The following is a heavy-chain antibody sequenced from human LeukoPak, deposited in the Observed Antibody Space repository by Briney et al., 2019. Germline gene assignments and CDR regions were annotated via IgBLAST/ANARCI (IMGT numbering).Heavy chain of an antibody. V-gene: IGHV4-4*07. J-gene: IGHJ3*02. D-gene: IGHD4-11*01. Sequence: PSETLSLTCTVSGGSISTYYWSWIRQPGGKGLEWIGRIFSSESTNYNPSLKGRVTMSLDTSKNQFSLRLSSVTAADTAVYYCARAPLTVKDAFDIWGQGTMVTVSS. CDR3: ARAPLTVKDAFDI. CDR2: IFSSEST. CDR1: GGSISTYY.